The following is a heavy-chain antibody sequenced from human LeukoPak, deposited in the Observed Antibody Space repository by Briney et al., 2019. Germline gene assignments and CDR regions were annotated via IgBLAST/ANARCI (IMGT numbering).Heavy chain of an antibody. V-gene: IGHV3-48*04. J-gene: IGHJ4*02. CDR1: GFTLRKYN. Sequence: GGSLRLSCAASGFTLRKYNMNWVRQAPGKGLEWVSFISGISGTTYYAASVKGRFTISSDNAQDSLFLQMNSLRAEDTAVYYCARDYYDSSGQFYFASWGQGTLVTVSS. CDR2: ISGISGTT. D-gene: IGHD3-22*01. CDR3: ARDYYDSSGQFYFAS.